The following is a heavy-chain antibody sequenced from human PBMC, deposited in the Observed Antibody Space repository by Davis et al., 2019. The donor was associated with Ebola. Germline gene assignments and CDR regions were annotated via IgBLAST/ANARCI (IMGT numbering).Heavy chain of an antibody. CDR3: AKDPAYSGSYYYYYGMDV. J-gene: IGHJ6*04. CDR1: GGSISSGGYS. CDR2: IYYSGST. V-gene: IGHV4-61*08. Sequence: SETLSLTCAVSGGSISSGGYSWSWIRQPPGKGLEWIGYIYYSGSTNYNPSLKSRVTISVDTSKNQFSLKLSSVTAADTAVYYCAKDPAYSGSYYYYYGMDVWGKGTTVTVSS. D-gene: IGHD1-26*01.